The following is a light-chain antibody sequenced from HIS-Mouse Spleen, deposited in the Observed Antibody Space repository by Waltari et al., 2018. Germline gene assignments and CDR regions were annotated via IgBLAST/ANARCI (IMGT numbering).Light chain of an antibody. J-gene: IGLJ2*01. Sequence: SYELTQPPSVSVSPGQTARITCPGDALPKKYAYWYQQKSGQAPVLVIYEDSKRPSGIPERFSGSSSGTMATLTISGAQVEDEAYYYCYSTDSSGNHRVFGGGTKLTVL. V-gene: IGLV3-10*01. CDR1: ALPKKY. CDR2: EDS. CDR3: YSTDSSGNHRV.